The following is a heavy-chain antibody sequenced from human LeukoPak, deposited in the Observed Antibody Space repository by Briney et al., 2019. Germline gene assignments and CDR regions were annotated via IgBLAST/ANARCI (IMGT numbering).Heavy chain of an antibody. J-gene: IGHJ4*02. CDR2: IYTSGST. V-gene: IGHV4-61*02. D-gene: IGHD6-13*01. Sequence: SETLSLTCTVSGGSISSGSYYWSWIRQPAGKGLEWIGRIYTSGSTNYNPSLKSRVTISVDTSKNQFSLKLSSVTAADTAVYYCASTIAAAGLSFDYWGQGTLVTVSS. CDR3: ASTIAAAGLSFDY. CDR1: GGSISSGSYY.